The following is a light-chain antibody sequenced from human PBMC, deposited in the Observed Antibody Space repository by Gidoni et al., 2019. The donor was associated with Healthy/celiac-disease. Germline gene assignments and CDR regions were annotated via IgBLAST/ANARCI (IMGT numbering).Light chain of an antibody. CDR3: QQYYSTPFT. CDR2: WAS. V-gene: IGKV4-1*01. Sequence: TQPPAPLPGSLGERATINCKSSQSVLYSSNNKNYLAWYQQKPGQPPKLLIYWASTRESGVPDRFSGSGSGTDFTLTISSLQAEDVAVYYCQQYYSTPFTFGPGTKVDIK. CDR1: QSVLYSSNNKNY. J-gene: IGKJ3*01.